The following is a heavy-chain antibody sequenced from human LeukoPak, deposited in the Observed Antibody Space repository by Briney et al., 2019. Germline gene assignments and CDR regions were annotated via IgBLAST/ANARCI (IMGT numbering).Heavy chain of an antibody. CDR2: IYNSGST. D-gene: IGHD3-10*01. CDR1: GGSISSYY. V-gene: IGHV4-59*01. J-gene: IGHJ4*02. Sequence: SETLSPTCSVSGGSISSYYWSWIRQPPGKGLEWIGYIYNSGSTNYNPSLKSRVTISVDTSKNQFSLKLNSVTAADTAVYYCARDRGSGSGLDYWGQGTLVTVSS. CDR3: ARDRGSGSGLDY.